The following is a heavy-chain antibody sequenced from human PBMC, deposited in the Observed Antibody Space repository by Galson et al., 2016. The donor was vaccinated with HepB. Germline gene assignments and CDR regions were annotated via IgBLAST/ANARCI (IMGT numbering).Heavy chain of an antibody. CDR2: IFAIFGTA. CDR1: GGTFNSYA. V-gene: IGHV1-69*13. Sequence: SVKVSCKASGGTFNSYAISWVRQAPGQGLEWMGGIFAIFGTAKYAQKFQGRATITADESTSTTYMELSSLRSEDTAVYYCSRLTEGYFDYWGQGTMVTVSS. J-gene: IGHJ4*03. CDR3: SRLTEGYFDY.